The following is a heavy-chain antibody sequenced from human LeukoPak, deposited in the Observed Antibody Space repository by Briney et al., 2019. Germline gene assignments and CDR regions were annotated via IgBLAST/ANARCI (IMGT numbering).Heavy chain of an antibody. CDR3: ASYQLLISWFDP. V-gene: IGHV4-59*01. Sequence: SETLSLTCSVSGGSISTYYWSWIRQPPGKGLEWIGNIYYSGSSYYNPSLKSRVTVSVDPAKNQFSLKLSSVTAADTAVYYCASYQLLISWFDPWGQGTLVTVSS. CDR2: IYYSGSS. D-gene: IGHD2-2*01. CDR1: GGSISTYY. J-gene: IGHJ5*02.